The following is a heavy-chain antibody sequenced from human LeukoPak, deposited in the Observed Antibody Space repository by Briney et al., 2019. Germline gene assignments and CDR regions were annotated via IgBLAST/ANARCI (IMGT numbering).Heavy chain of an antibody. CDR1: GFTVSSNY. V-gene: IGHV3-66*01. Sequence: SGGSLRLSCAASGFTVSSNYMSWVRQAPGKGLEWVSVIYSGGSTYYADSVKGRFTISRDNSKNTLYLQMNSLRAEDTAVYYCARVKGYCSSTSCFNSYYYYYGMDVWGQGTTVTVSS. J-gene: IGHJ6*02. CDR3: ARVKGYCSSTSCFNSYYYYYGMDV. CDR2: IYSGGST. D-gene: IGHD2-2*01.